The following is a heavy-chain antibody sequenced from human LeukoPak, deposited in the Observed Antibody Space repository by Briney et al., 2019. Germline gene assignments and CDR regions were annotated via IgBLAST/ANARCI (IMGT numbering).Heavy chain of an antibody. CDR2: TRNKANSYTP. V-gene: IGHV3-72*01. CDR1: GFTFSDYY. CDR3: AMEGESSGPDFDY. D-gene: IGHD3-22*01. J-gene: IGHJ4*02. Sequence: GGSLRLSCAGSGFTFSDYYINWVRQAPGKGLEWVSRTRNKANSYTPDYAASVKGRFTISRDESKNSLYLQMNSLKTEDTAVYYCAMEGESSGPDFDYWGQGTLVTVSS.